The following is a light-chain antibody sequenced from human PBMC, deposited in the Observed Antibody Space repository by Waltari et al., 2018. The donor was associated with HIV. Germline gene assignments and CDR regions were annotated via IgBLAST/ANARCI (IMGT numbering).Light chain of an antibody. CDR1: KVENNS. Sequence: SYDLIQPPSVSMSPGQTASITCSGDKVENNSVCWYQQKPGKSPVLLIYQDTKRPAGIPERFSGSNSGNTATLTISGTQAMDEADYSCQAWHSRAAVVFGGGTKLTVL. V-gene: IGLV3-1*01. CDR3: QAWHSRAAVV. CDR2: QDT. J-gene: IGLJ2*01.